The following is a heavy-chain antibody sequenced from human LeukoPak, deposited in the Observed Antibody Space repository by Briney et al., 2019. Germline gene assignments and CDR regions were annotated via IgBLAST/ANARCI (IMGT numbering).Heavy chain of an antibody. CDR1: GFTFSSYS. V-gene: IGHV3-21*01. CDR2: LSSSSSYI. D-gene: IGHD2-15*01. Sequence: PGGAPRISCAAPGFTFSSYSKNWGRPAPGEGLGGGSSLSSSSSYIYYADSVKGRFTISRDNAKNSLYLQMNSLRAEDTAVYYCAGQYCSGGSLLRCAFDIWGQGTMVTVSS. CDR3: AGQYCSGGSLLRCAFDI. J-gene: IGHJ3*02.